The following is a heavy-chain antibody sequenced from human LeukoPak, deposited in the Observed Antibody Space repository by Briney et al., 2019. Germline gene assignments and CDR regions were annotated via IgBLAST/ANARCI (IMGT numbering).Heavy chain of an antibody. J-gene: IGHJ4*02. CDR1: GFTFSSYG. V-gene: IGHV3-30*18. Sequence: HPGGSLRLSCAASGFTFSSYGMHWVRQAPGKGLEWVAVISYDGSNKYYADSVKGRFTISRDNSKNTLYLQMNSLRAEDTAVYYCAKADGDIVVVPAAMSVDNYYFDYWGQGTLVTVPS. D-gene: IGHD2-2*01. CDR2: ISYDGSNK. CDR3: AKADGDIVVVPAAMSVDNYYFDY.